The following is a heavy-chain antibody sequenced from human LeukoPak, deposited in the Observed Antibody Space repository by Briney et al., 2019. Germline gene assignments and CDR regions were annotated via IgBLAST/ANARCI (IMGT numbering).Heavy chain of an antibody. V-gene: IGHV1-46*01. Sequence: ASVKVSCKAPGYTFTSYYMHWVRQAPGQGLEWMGIINPSGGSTSYAQKFQGRVTMTRDTSTSTVYMELSSLRSEDMAVYYCASTSSSWAVIDYWGQGTLVTVSS. CDR3: ASTSSSWAVIDY. CDR2: INPSGGST. J-gene: IGHJ4*02. D-gene: IGHD6-13*01. CDR1: GYTFTSYY.